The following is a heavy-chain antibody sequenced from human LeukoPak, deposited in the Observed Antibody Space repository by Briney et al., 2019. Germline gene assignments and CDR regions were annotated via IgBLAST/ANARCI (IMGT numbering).Heavy chain of an antibody. CDR1: GYTFTSYG. J-gene: IGHJ4*02. CDR3: ARDIPILGSVGGIAYDY. Sequence: ASVKVSCKASGYTFTSYGTSWVRQAPGQGLEWMGWISAYNGNTNYAQKLQGRVTMTTDTSTSTAYMELRSLRSDDTAVYYCARDIPILGSVGGIAYDYWGQGTLVTVSS. D-gene: IGHD6-13*01. V-gene: IGHV1-18*01. CDR2: ISAYNGNT.